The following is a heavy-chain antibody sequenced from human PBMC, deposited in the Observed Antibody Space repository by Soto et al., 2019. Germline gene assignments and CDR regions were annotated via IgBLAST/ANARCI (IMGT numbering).Heavy chain of an antibody. CDR3: ARGNYYGMDV. Sequence: EVQLVESGGGLAQPGGSLRLSCAASGFTFSSYWMHWVRQAPGKGLVWVSRISSDGSSTSYADSVKGRFTISRDNAKNTLYLQINSLRAEDTAVYYCARGNYYGMDVWGQGTTVTVSS. CDR2: ISSDGSST. CDR1: GFTFSSYW. V-gene: IGHV3-74*01. J-gene: IGHJ6*02.